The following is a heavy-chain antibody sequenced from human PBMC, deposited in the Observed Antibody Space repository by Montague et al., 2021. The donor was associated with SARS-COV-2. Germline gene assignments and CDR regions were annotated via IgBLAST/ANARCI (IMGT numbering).Heavy chain of an antibody. J-gene: IGHJ4*02. Sequence: SETLSLTCSVSGGSFSSGDSYWGWLRQAPGKGLEWIGDLHFAGSAYYXXXLRSRVTISADTSKNQFSLKLNSVTAADTAVYYCAATYNGNWYYFDYWGQGTLVTVSS. CDR3: AATYNGNWYYFDY. CDR1: GGSFSSGDSY. V-gene: IGHV4-39*01. CDR2: LHFAGSA. D-gene: IGHD6-13*01.